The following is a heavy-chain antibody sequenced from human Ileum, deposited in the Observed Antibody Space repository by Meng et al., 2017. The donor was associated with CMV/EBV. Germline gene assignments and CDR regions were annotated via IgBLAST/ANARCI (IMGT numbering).Heavy chain of an antibody. D-gene: IGHD3-10*01. V-gene: IGHV3-11*01. J-gene: IGHJ4*02. CDR3: ARDRSYGDYFDY. CDR2: ISSSGSTI. CDR1: GFTFSDSY. Sequence: CAASGFTFSDSYMSWIRQAPGKGLEWVSYISSSGSTIYYADSVKGRFTISRDNAKNSLYLQMNSLRAEDTAVYYCARDRSYGDYFDYWGQGTLVTVSS.